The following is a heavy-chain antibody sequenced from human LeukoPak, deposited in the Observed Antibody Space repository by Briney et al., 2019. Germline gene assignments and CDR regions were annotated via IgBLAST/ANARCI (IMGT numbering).Heavy chain of an antibody. CDR2: FDPEDGET. D-gene: IGHD3-16*01. CDR1: GYTLTELS. V-gene: IGHV1-24*01. CDR3: ARVVVGWGFHDAFDI. Sequence: GASVKVSCKVSGYTLTELSMHWVRQAPGKGLGWMGGFDPEDGETIYAQKFQGRVTMTEDTSTDTAYMELSSLRSEDTAVYYCARVVVGWGFHDAFDIWGQGTMVTVSS. J-gene: IGHJ3*02.